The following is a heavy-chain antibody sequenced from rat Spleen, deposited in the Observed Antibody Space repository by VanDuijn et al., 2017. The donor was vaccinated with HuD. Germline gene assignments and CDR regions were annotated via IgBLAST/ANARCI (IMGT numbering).Heavy chain of an antibody. CDR1: GFTFSNYG. CDR2: ISSGGST. D-gene: IGHD5-1*01. V-gene: IGHV2S12*01. J-gene: IGHJ2*01. Sequence: VQLVESGGNLVQPGRSLKLSCAASGFTFSNYGVHWIRQAPTRGLEWIAAISSGGSTYYSSALKSRLSISRDTSKSQVFLKMNSLQTDDTAIYFCTLNWALWGQGVMVTVSS. CDR3: TLNWAL.